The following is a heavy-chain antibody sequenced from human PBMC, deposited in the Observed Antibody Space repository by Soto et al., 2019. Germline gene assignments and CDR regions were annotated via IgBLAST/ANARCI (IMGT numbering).Heavy chain of an antibody. Sequence: QVQLVESGGGVVQPGGSLRLSCAASGFTFSNYGMHWVRQAPGKGLEWVAVIWYDGNNKYYADSVKGRITISRDNSNDTLYVQMTSLRAEETAVYYCARGLHSLFDYWGQGTLVTVSS. CDR3: ARGLHSLFDY. D-gene: IGHD2-21*01. V-gene: IGHV3-33*01. CDR1: GFTFSNYG. CDR2: IWYDGNNK. J-gene: IGHJ4*02.